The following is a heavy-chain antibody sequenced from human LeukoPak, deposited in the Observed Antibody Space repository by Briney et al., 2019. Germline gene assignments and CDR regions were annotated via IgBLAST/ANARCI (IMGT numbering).Heavy chain of an antibody. D-gene: IGHD5-24*01. Sequence: PGGSLRLSCAASGFTFSSYAMHWVRQAPGKGLEWVAVISYDGSNKYYADSVKGRFTISRDNSKNTLYLQMDSLRAEDTAIYYCAKALRIIDMAFEYWGQGTLVTVPS. J-gene: IGHJ4*02. CDR1: GFTFSSYA. CDR2: ISYDGSNK. CDR3: AKALRIIDMAFEY. V-gene: IGHV3-30-3*01.